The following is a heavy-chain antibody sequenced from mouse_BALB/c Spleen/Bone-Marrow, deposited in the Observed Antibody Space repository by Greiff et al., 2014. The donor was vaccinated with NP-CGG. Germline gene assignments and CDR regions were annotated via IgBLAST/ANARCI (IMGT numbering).Heavy chain of an antibody. CDR3: ARDYLYYFDY. CDR1: GFTFTDHY. V-gene: IGHV7-3*02. Sequence: EVQLVESGGGLVQPGGFLRLSCATSGFTFTDHYMSWVRQPPGKALEWLGFIRNKANGYTTEYSASVKGWFTISRDNSQSIVYLQMNTLRAEDSATYYCARDYLYYFDYWGQGTTLTVSS. CDR2: IRNKANGYTT. D-gene: IGHD2-1*01. J-gene: IGHJ2*01.